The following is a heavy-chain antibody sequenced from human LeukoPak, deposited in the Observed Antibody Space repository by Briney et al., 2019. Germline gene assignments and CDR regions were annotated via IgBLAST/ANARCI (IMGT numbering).Heavy chain of an antibody. D-gene: IGHD6-19*01. CDR2: ISDSGGST. V-gene: IGHV3-23*01. Sequence: RTGGSLRLSCAASGFTFSNYDMSWVRQAPGKGLEWVSSISDSGGSTYYADSVKGRFTIPRDNSKNTLYLQMTNLRAADTAVYYCAKDLSRAVAADWFDPWDQGSLVTVSS. J-gene: IGHJ5*02. CDR3: AKDLSRAVAADWFDP. CDR1: GFTFSNYD.